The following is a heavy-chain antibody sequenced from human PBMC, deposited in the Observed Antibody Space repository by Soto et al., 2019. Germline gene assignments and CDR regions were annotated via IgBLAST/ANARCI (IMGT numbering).Heavy chain of an antibody. CDR2: ISYHGREE. CDR1: GFSLSNYG. V-gene: IGHV3-30*18. Sequence: QVQLVESGGGVVQPGRSLRLSCAASGFSLSNYGMHWVRQAPGKGLEWVAVISYHGREEYYADSVKGRFTISRDTSKNTLYLQMSTLRPEDTAVYYCVKDHLMNTVTTGGYWGQGTLVTVSS. CDR3: VKDHLMNTVTTGGY. D-gene: IGHD4-17*01. J-gene: IGHJ4*02.